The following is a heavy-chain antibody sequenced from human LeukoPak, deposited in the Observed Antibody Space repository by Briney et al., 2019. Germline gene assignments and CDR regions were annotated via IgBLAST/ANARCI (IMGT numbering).Heavy chain of an antibody. J-gene: IGHJ4*02. Sequence: GGSLRLSCAASGFTFDDYAMHWVRQAPGKGLEWVSGISWNSGSIGYADSVKGRFTISRDNAKNSLYLQMNSLRAEDMALYYCAKAADGYFDYWGQGTLVTVSS. CDR2: ISWNSGSI. CDR3: AKAADGYFDY. V-gene: IGHV3-9*03. CDR1: GFTFDDYA.